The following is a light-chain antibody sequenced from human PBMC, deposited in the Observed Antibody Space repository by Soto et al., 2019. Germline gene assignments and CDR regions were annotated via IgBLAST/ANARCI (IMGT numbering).Light chain of an antibody. CDR2: RDS. CDR3: AAGGDSVSAYV. V-gene: IGLV1-47*01. J-gene: IGLJ1*01. CDR1: SSNIGSNL. Sequence: QSVLTQPPSASGTPGQRVTISCSGSSSNIGSNLVYWYQQVPGTAPKLLIYRDSQRPSGVPDRFSGSKSGTSSSLAISGLRADDEAYYFCAAGGDSVSAYVFGTGTKVTVL.